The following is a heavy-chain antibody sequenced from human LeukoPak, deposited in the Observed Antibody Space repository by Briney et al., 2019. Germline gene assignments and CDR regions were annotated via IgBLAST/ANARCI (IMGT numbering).Heavy chain of an antibody. CDR3: ARGYYDSSGSVDH. Sequence: SVKVSCKASGGTFNNYAISWVRQAPGQGLEWMGGIIPIFGTANYAQKFQGRVTITADESTSTAYMELSSLRSEDTAVYYCARGYYDSSGSVDHWGQGTLVTVSS. CDR2: IIPIFGTA. CDR1: GGTFNNYA. J-gene: IGHJ4*02. D-gene: IGHD3-22*01. V-gene: IGHV1-69*01.